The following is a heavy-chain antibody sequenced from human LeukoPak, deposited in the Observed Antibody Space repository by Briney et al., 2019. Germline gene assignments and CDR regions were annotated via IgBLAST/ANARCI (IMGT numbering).Heavy chain of an antibody. CDR3: ANLAAAGTGY. D-gene: IGHD6-13*01. J-gene: IGHJ4*02. CDR1: GFSFSDSS. Sequence: KPGGSLRLSCAASGFSFSDSSMSWFRQAPGKGLEWVSYITSSGSTIHYADSVKGRFTISRDNSKNTLYLQMNSLRPEDTAVYYCANLAAAGTGYWGQGTLVTVSS. V-gene: IGHV3-11*04. CDR2: ITSSGSTI.